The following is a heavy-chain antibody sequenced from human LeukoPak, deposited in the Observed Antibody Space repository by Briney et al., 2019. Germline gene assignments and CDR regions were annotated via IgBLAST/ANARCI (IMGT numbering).Heavy chain of an antibody. Sequence: SQTLSLICTVSADSLSSGGHYWAWIRQFPGKGLESIGFIHHSGRSRHNPPLKDRVAISVDTSRKQFALKLSSVTAADTAMYYCARGGNRFGGFYFDYWGQGIQVIVSS. CDR1: ADSLSSGGHY. CDR3: ARGGNRFGGFYFDY. D-gene: IGHD3-10*01. V-gene: IGHV4-31*03. J-gene: IGHJ4*02. CDR2: IHHSGRS.